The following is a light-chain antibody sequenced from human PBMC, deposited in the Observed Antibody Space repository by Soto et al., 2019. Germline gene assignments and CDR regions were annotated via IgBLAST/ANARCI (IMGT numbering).Light chain of an antibody. CDR2: EVR. V-gene: IGLV2-14*01. Sequence: QSALTQPASVSGSPGQSITISCTGTSSDVGGHNYVSWYQQHPGKAPKLLIYEVRVRPSGVSNRFSGSKSGNTASLTISGLQAEDEAHYYCSSYTISNTYVLFGGGTKLTVL. CDR3: SSYTISNTYVL. CDR1: SSDVGGHNY. J-gene: IGLJ2*01.